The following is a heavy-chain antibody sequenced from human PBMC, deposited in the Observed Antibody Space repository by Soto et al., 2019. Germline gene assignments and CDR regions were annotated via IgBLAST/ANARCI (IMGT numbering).Heavy chain of an antibody. D-gene: IGHD6-19*01. CDR1: GGSISSYY. CDR2: IYYSGST. CDR3: ARHSSGWYLN. V-gene: IGHV4-59*08. Sequence: PSETLSLSCTVSGGSISSYYWSWIRQPPGKGLEWIGYIYYSGSTNYNPSLKSRVTISVDTSKNQFSLRLSSVTAADTAVYYCARHSSGWYLNWGQGTLVTGSS. J-gene: IGHJ4*02.